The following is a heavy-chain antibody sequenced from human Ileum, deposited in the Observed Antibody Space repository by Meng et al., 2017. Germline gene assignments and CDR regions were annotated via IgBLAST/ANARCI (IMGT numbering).Heavy chain of an antibody. CDR3: ARTYCTTNSCHSYFDY. Sequence: SQTLSLTCGVYGGSLRGYYWSWICQPPGKGLEWIGEISQSGSTRYNPSLKSRVTMSVDTSKNHFSLSLSSVIAADTAVYYCARTYCTTNSCHSYFDYWDQGTLVTVSS. J-gene: IGHJ4*02. CDR1: GGSLRGYY. V-gene: IGHV4-34*01. D-gene: IGHD2-2*01. CDR2: ISQSGST.